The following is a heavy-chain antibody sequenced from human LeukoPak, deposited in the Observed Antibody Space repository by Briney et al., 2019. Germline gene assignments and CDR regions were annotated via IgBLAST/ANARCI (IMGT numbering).Heavy chain of an antibody. J-gene: IGHJ4*02. CDR3: AKSLRSGECD. CDR2: ISGSGGST. CDR1: GFTFSSYA. V-gene: IGHV3-23*01. D-gene: IGHD3-10*01. Sequence: GGSLRLSCAASGFTFSSYAMSWVRQAPGKGLEWVSAISGSGGSTYYADHVKGPFTLPRDNSKNTLYLQINSLRAEDTAVYYCAKSLRSGECDWGQGTLVTVSS.